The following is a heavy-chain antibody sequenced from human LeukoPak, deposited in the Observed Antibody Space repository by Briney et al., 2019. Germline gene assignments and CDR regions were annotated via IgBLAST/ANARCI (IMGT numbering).Heavy chain of an antibody. V-gene: IGHV3-30-3*01. CDR1: GFTFSSYA. Sequence: GGSLRLSCAASGFTFSSYAMHWVRQAPGKGLEWVAVISYDGSNKYYADSVKGRFTISRDNSKNTLYLQMNSLRAEDTAVYYCARVGVVVVATGNLWFDPWGQGTLVTVSS. D-gene: IGHD2-15*01. J-gene: IGHJ5*02. CDR3: ARVGVVVVATGNLWFDP. CDR2: ISYDGSNK.